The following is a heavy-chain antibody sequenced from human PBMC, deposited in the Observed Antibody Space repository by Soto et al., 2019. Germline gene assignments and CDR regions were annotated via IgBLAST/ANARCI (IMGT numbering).Heavy chain of an antibody. CDR3: AKGYCSSTSCYPTTNFDY. Sequence: EVQLLESGGGLVQPGGSLRLSCAASGFTFSSYAMSWVRQAPGKGLEWVSAISGSGGSTYYADSVKGRFTISRDNSKNTLYLQMNSLRAEDTAVYYCAKGYCSSTSCYPTTNFDYWGQGTLVTVSS. CDR2: ISGSGGST. D-gene: IGHD2-2*01. J-gene: IGHJ4*02. V-gene: IGHV3-23*01. CDR1: GFTFSSYA.